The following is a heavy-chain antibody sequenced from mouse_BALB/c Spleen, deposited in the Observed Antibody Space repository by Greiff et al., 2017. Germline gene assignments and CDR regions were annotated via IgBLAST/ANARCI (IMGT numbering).Heavy chain of an antibody. V-gene: IGHV5-17*02. CDR2: ISSGSSTI. Sequence: EVMLVESGGGLVQPGGSRKLSCAASGFTFSSFGMHWVRQAPEKGLEWVAYISSGSSTIYYADTVKGRFTISRDNPKNTLFLQMTSLRSEDTAMYYCARDPYGNYTFDYWGQGTTLTVSS. CDR1: GFTFSSFG. CDR3: ARDPYGNYTFDY. J-gene: IGHJ2*01. D-gene: IGHD2-10*02.